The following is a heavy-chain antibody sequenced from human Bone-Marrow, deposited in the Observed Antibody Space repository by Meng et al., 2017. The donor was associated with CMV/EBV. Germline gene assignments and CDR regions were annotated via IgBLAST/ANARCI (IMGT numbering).Heavy chain of an antibody. CDR1: KCTFSDYY. Sequence: CAASKCTFSDYYMGWIRQAPGKGLEWVSYISSAGETKHYAASVKGRFTVSRDNFKSSLNLQMNSLRAEDTAVYYCAKGGSSDYFFPDWGQGTLVTVSS. CDR3: AKGGSSDYFFPD. V-gene: IGHV3-11*01. CDR2: ISSAGETK. J-gene: IGHJ4*02. D-gene: IGHD3-22*01.